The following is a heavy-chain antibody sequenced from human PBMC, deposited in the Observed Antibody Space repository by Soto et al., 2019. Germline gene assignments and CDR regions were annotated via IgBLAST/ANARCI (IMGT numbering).Heavy chain of an antibody. D-gene: IGHD3-22*01. Sequence: QVQLVQSGAEVKKPGSSVTGSCKASGGTFSNYIFSWVRQAPGQGLEWMGGTIPMFATAQYAQKLQGRVTITADESTSTVYMDLTSLRSDETAVYYCARGLFGQQWLVGFDTWGQGTLVTVSS. V-gene: IGHV1-69*01. CDR1: GGTFSNYI. CDR2: TIPMFATA. CDR3: ARGLFGQQWLVGFDT. J-gene: IGHJ4*02.